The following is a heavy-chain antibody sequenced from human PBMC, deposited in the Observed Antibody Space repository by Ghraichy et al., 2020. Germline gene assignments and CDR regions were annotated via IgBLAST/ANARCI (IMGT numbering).Heavy chain of an antibody. V-gene: IGHV4-34*01. Sequence: SETLSLTCAVYGGSFSDYFWSWIRQPPGKGPEWIGEINHTGRTNYNPSLESRFTMSVDTSRSQISLKVTSVTAADMGVYYCARVGSGWKPGEYWYFDLWGRGTLVTVSS. J-gene: IGHJ2*01. CDR1: GGSFSDYF. D-gene: IGHD6-19*01. CDR3: ARVGSGWKPGEYWYFDL. CDR2: INHTGRT.